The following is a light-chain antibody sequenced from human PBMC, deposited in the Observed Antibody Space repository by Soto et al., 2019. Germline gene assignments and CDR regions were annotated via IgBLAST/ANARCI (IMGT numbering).Light chain of an antibody. CDR1: SSDVGSYNL. CDR2: EVI. V-gene: IGLV2-23*02. CDR3: SSYAVSSTLV. J-gene: IGLJ2*01. Sequence: QSALTQPASVSGSPGQSITISCTGTSSDVGSYNLVSWYQQHPGTAPKLMIYEVINRPSGVSNRFSGSKSGNTASLTISGLQAEYEADYYCSSYAVSSTLVFGGGTQLTVL.